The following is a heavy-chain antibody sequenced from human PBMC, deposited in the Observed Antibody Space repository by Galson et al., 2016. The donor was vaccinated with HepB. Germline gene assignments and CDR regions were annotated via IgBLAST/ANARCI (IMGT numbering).Heavy chain of an antibody. D-gene: IGHD6-13*01. CDR3: ARLPRVAATGSPQLDY. J-gene: IGHJ4*02. CDR2: INHSGST. CDR1: GASFSGYY. V-gene: IGHV4-34*01. Sequence: TLSLTCAVYGASFSGYYWSWIRQPPGKGLEWIGEINHSGSTNYNPSLKSRVAISVDTSKNQFSLKLNSVTAADTAVYFCARLPRVAATGSPQLDYWGQGTLVTVSS.